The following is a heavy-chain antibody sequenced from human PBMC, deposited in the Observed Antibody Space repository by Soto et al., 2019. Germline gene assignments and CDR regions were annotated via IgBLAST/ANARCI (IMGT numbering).Heavy chain of an antibody. V-gene: IGHV4-59*02. CDR1: GDSVSSYY. CDR2: IYYSGST. D-gene: IGHD3-9*01. CDR3: ARSHDILTGFSSPHFDY. J-gene: IGHJ4*02. Sequence: SETLSLTCTVSGDSVSSYYWSWIRQPPGKGLEWIGYIYYSGSTNYNPSLKSRVTISVDTSKNQFSLKLSSVTAADTAVYYCARSHDILTGFSSPHFDYWGQGTLVTVS.